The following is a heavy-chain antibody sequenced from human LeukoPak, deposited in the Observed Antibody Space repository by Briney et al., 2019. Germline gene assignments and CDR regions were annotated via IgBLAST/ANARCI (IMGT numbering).Heavy chain of an antibody. CDR2: ISAYNGNT. J-gene: IGHJ4*02. CDR1: GYTFTGYY. Sequence: ASVKVSRKASGYTFTGYYMHWVRQAPGQGLEWMGWISAYNGNTNYAQKLQGRVTMTTDTSTSTAYMELRSLRSDDTAVYYCARRGSSGWYFGYWGQGTLVTVSS. D-gene: IGHD6-19*01. CDR3: ARRGSSGWYFGY. V-gene: IGHV1-18*04.